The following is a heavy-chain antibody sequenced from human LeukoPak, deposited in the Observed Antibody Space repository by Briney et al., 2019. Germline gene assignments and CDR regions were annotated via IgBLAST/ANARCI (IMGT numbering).Heavy chain of an antibody. CDR2: ISSSSSYI. D-gene: IGHD6-19*01. CDR1: GFTFSSYS. J-gene: IGHJ4*02. V-gene: IGHV3-21*01. CDR3: ARDMVAGVYYFDY. Sequence: PGGSLRLSCAASGFTFSSYSMNWVRQAPGKGLEWVSSISSSSSYIYYADSVKGRFTISRDNAKNSLYLQMSSLRAEDTAVYYCARDMVAGVYYFDYWGQGTLVTVSS.